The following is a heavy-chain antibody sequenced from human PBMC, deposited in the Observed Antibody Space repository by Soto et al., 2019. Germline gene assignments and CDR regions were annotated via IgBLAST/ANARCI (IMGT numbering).Heavy chain of an antibody. J-gene: IGHJ4*02. CDR1: GFTFSNYN. V-gene: IGHV3-48*02. CDR3: ARVGCGSTGWGGDFDY. D-gene: IGHD6-19*01. CDR2: ISISSTK. Sequence: VQLVESGGGLVQPGGSLGLSCAASGFTFSNYNMNWVRQAPGKGLEWLSYISISSTKYYADSVKGRFTIYRGNAKASLYLQMNRLRDEDTAVYYCARVGCGSTGWGGDFDYWGQGTLVTVSS.